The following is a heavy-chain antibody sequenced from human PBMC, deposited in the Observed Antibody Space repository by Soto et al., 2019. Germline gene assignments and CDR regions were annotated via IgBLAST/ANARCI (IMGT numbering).Heavy chain of an antibody. Sequence: SVKVSCKASGGTFSSYAISWVRQAPGQGLEWMGGIIPIFGTANYAQKFQGRVTITADKSTSTAYMELSSLRSEDTAVYYCARDDYYDSSGFDWFDPWGQGTLVTVSS. CDR3: ARDDYYDSSGFDWFDP. CDR2: IIPIFGTA. J-gene: IGHJ5*02. V-gene: IGHV1-69*06. D-gene: IGHD3-22*01. CDR1: GGTFSSYA.